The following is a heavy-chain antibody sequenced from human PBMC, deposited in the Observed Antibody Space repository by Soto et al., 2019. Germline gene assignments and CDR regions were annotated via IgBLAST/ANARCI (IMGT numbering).Heavy chain of an antibody. J-gene: IGHJ4*02. V-gene: IGHV4-39*01. Sequence: SETLSLTCTVSGGSISSSSYYWGWIRQPPGKGLEWIGSIYYSGSTYYNPSLKSRVTISVDTSKSQFSLELSSVTAADTAVYYCARGLITGSHYSGGWYYFDSWGQGTQVTVSS. CDR2: IYYSGST. CDR3: ARGLITGSHYSGGWYYFDS. D-gene: IGHD6-19*01. CDR1: GGSISSSSYY.